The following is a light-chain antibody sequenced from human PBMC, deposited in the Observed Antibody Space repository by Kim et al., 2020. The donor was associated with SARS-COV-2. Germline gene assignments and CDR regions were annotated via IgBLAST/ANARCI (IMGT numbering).Light chain of an antibody. CDR3: QQCGSSPGT. J-gene: IGKJ1*01. Sequence: EIVLTPSPGILSLSPGERATLSCRASQSVSSSYIAWYQQKPGQGPRLLIYGASTRATGIPDRFSGSGSGTDFTLTVSRLEPEDFAVYYCQQCGSSPGTFGQGTKVDIK. CDR1: QSVSSSY. CDR2: GAS. V-gene: IGKV3-20*01.